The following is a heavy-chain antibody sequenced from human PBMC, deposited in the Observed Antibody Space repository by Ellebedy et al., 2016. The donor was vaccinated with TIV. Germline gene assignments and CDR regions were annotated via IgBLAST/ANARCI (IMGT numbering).Heavy chain of an antibody. Sequence: GESLKISCAASGFSLSSYGMHWVRQAPGTGLEWVAFLRSDCNNRYYTDSVEGRFTISRDNSTNILYLQTSSLRAEDTAVYYFARDRRPYFFYCWGQGTLVTVSS. CDR2: LRSDCNNR. J-gene: IGHJ4*02. V-gene: IGHV3-30*02. CDR3: ARDRRPYFFYC. CDR1: GFSLSSYG.